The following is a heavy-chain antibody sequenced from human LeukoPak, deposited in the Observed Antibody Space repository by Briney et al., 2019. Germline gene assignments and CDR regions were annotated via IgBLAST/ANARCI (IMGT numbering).Heavy chain of an antibody. V-gene: IGHV3-21*01. CDR1: GFTFSSYS. D-gene: IGHD6-13*01. J-gene: IGHJ6*03. CDR3: ARDRQQLVFLYYYYYMDV. CDR2: ISSSSYI. Sequence: GGSLRLSCAASGFTFSSYSMNWVRQAPGKGLEWVSSISSSSYIYYADSVKGRFTISRDNAKNSLYLQMNSLRAEDTAVYYCARDRQQLVFLYYYYYMDVWGKGTTVTVSS.